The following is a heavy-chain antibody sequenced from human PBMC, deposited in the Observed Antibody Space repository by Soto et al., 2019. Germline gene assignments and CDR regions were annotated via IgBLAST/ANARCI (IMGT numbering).Heavy chain of an antibody. Sequence: QVQLVESGGGVVQPGRSLRLSCAASGFTFSSYGMHWVRQAPGKGLEWVAVISYDGSNKYYADSVKGRFTISRDNSKNTLYLQMNSLRAEDTAVYYCAKSHGGYGGVDYWGQGPLVTVSS. D-gene: IGHD5-12*01. CDR1: GFTFSSYG. V-gene: IGHV3-30*18. CDR2: ISYDGSNK. CDR3: AKSHGGYGGVDY. J-gene: IGHJ4*02.